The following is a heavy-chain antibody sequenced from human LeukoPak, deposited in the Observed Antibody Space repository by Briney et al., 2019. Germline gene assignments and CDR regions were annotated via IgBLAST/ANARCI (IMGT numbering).Heavy chain of an antibody. CDR1: GFTLSSYA. Sequence: GGSLRLSCAASGFTLSSYAMSWVRQAPGKRLEWVSSISSGGGGTYYAASVKGRFTISRDNSNNTLHLQMNSLRAEDTAVYYCAKDKTRIESSFDYWGQGTLVTDSS. CDR3: AKDKTRIESSFDY. D-gene: IGHD6-6*01. J-gene: IGHJ4*02. V-gene: IGHV3-23*01. CDR2: ISSGGGGT.